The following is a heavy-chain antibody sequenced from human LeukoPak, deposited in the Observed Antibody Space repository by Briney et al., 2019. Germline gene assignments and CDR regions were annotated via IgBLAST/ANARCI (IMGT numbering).Heavy chain of an antibody. CDR2: IFLSGST. CDR3: AREHYYDTSD. Sequence: SETLSLTCSVSGGTISSGSYYWSWVRQPAGKGLEWIGRIFLSGSTNYNPSLKSRVTMSIATSKNQFSLSLRSVTAAATAVYYCAREHYYDTSDWGQGTLVTVYS. J-gene: IGHJ4*02. V-gene: IGHV4-61*02. D-gene: IGHD3-22*01. CDR1: GGTISSGSYY.